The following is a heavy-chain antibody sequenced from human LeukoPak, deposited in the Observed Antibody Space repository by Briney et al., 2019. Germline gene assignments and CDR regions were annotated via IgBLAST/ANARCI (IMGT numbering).Heavy chain of an antibody. D-gene: IGHD3-16*01. Sequence: PGGSLRLSCAASGFTLDDYGMSWVRHAPGRGLEWVSGLNWNGDGTSYADSVKGRFTISRDNAKSSLYLQMNSLRAEDTALYHCARGGGIQGYYYYMDVWGKGTTVIVSS. CDR1: GFTLDDYG. CDR2: LNWNGDGT. J-gene: IGHJ6*03. V-gene: IGHV3-20*01. CDR3: ARGGGIQGYYYYMDV.